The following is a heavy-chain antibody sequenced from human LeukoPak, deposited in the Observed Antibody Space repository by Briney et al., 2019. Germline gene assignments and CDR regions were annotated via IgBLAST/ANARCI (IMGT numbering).Heavy chain of an antibody. J-gene: IGHJ4*02. CDR3: ARDVVAGWYYDSSGYFDY. CDR2: ISSSGST. CDR1: GGSISSSSYY. V-gene: IGHV4-61*02. D-gene: IGHD3-22*01. Sequence: SETLSLTCTVSGGSISSSSYYWSWIRQPAGKGLEWIGRISSSGSTNYNPSLKSRVTISVDTSKNQFSLKLSSVTAADTAVYYCARDVVAGWYYDSSGYFDYWGQGTLVTVSS.